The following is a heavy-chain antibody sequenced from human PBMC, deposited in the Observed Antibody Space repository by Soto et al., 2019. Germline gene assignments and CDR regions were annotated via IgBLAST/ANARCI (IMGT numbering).Heavy chain of an antibody. CDR2: ISSSSTI. V-gene: IGHV3-48*01. CDR3: ARSLFMVRGCHDY. Sequence: EVQLVESGGGLVQPGGSLRLSCAASGFTFSSYSMNWVRQAPGKGLEWVSYISSSSTIYYADSVKGRFTISRDNAKNSLYLQMNSLRAEDTAVYYCARSLFMVRGCHDYWGQGTLVTVSS. J-gene: IGHJ4*02. CDR1: GFTFSSYS. D-gene: IGHD3-10*01.